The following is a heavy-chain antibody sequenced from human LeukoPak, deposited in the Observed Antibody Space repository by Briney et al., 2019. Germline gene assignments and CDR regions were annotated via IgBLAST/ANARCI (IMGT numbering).Heavy chain of an antibody. CDR3: ARGRGYGGKEDY. J-gene: IGHJ4*02. V-gene: IGHV1-8*01. CDR2: MNPNSGNT. Sequence: GASVKVSFKASGYTFTSYDINWVRQATGQGLEWMGWMNPNSGNTGYAQKFQGRVTMTRNTSISTAYMELSSLRSEDTAVDYCARGRGYGGKEDYWGQGTLVTVSS. CDR1: GYTFTSYD. D-gene: IGHD4-23*01.